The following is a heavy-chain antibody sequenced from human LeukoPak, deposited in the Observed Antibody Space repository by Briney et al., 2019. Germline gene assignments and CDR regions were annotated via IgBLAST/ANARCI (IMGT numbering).Heavy chain of an antibody. CDR1: GFTFSNFW. D-gene: IGHD2-15*01. CDR2: IKGDGSEK. CDR3: AKEPYCSGGSCYSLGAFDI. J-gene: IGHJ3*02. V-gene: IGHV3-7*01. Sequence: GGSLTLSCAGSGFTFSNFWMNWVRRAPGKGLEWVANIKGDGSEKYYVDSVKGRFTISRDNSKNTLYLQMNSLRAEDTAVYYCAKEPYCSGGSCYSLGAFDIWGQGTMVTVSS.